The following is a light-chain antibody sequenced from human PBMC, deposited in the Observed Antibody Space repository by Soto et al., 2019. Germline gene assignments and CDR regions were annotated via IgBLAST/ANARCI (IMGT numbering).Light chain of an antibody. CDR3: SSYTTSSVI. CDR2: DVT. Sequence: QSVLTQPASVSGSPGQSITISCTGTSSDLGGYNYVSWYQHHPGKAPKLIIYDVTNRPSGVSNRFSGSKSGNTASLTISGLQAEDEADYYCSSYTTSSVIFGGGTKVTVL. CDR1: SSDLGGYNY. J-gene: IGLJ2*01. V-gene: IGLV2-14*03.